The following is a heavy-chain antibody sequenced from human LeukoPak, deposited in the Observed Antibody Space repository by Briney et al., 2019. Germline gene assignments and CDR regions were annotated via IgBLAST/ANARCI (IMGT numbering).Heavy chain of an antibody. V-gene: IGHV4-39*01. Sequence: ASETLSLTCTVSGGSISSSSYYWGWIRQPPGKGLECIGSIYYSGSTYYNPSLKSRVTISVDTSKNQFSLELTSVTAADTAVYYCARSGWFGEASMLWGQGTLVTVSS. D-gene: IGHD3-10*01. J-gene: IGHJ4*02. CDR2: IYYSGST. CDR3: ARSGWFGEASML. CDR1: GGSISSSSYY.